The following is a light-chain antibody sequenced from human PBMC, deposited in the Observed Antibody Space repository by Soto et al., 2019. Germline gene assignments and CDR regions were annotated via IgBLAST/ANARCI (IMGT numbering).Light chain of an antibody. CDR1: STDFVSYNR. V-gene: IGLV2-18*01. CDR2: EVS. Sequence: QSVLTQTPSVSGSPGQSVTISCTGTSTDFVSYNRVSWYHQPPGTAPKLMIYEVSKRPSGVPDRFSGSKSGNTASLTISGLQAADEADYYCTLYTSENAYVFGTGTKVTVL. J-gene: IGLJ1*01. CDR3: TLYTSENAYV.